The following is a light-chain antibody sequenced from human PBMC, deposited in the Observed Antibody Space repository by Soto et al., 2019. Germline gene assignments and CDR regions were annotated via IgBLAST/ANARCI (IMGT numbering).Light chain of an antibody. CDR2: EVS. Sequence: QLVLTQPASVSGSPGQSITISCTGTSSDVGAYNYVSWYQHHPGKAPKLLIYEVSDRPSGVSNRFSGSKSGNTASLTISGLQTDDEADYYCISYTSISTLVFGSGTKLTVL. CDR3: ISYTSISTLV. J-gene: IGLJ1*01. V-gene: IGLV2-14*01. CDR1: SSDVGAYNY.